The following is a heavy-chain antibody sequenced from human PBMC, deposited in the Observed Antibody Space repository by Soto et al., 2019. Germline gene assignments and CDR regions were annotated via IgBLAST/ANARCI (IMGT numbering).Heavy chain of an antibody. Sequence: ASVKVSCKASGYTFTSYGISWVRQAPGQGLECMGWISAYNGNTNYAQKLQGRVTMTTDTSTSTAYMELRSLRSDDTAVYYCASQVLRFLEWLAKDYYYMDVWGRGTTVTVSS. CDR2: ISAYNGNT. CDR1: GYTFTSYG. D-gene: IGHD3-3*01. CDR3: ASQVLRFLEWLAKDYYYMDV. J-gene: IGHJ6*03. V-gene: IGHV1-18*01.